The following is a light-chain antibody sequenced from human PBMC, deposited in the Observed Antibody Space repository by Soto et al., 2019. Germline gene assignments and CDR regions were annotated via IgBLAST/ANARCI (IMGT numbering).Light chain of an antibody. Sequence: DIQMTQSPSSLSASVGDRLAITCRASQSITTYLNWYQHKPGEAPKLLINAASSLQSGVPSRFSGSGSGTDFTLTISSVQTEDSATYYCQQSYTTPTFGQGTKVEIK. CDR1: QSITTY. V-gene: IGKV1-39*01. J-gene: IGKJ1*01. CDR2: AAS. CDR3: QQSYTTPT.